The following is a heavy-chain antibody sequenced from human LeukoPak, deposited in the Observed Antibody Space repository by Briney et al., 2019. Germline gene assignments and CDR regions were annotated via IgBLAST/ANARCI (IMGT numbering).Heavy chain of an antibody. Sequence: PGGSLRLSCVASGVTSRNSWMHWVRQAPGKGLVWVSRIKADGVTTNYADSVKGRFTISRDNAKNTLYLQMNSLRAEDTAVYYCAKSPFSFGIAAAFDYWGQGTLVTVSS. CDR2: IKADGVTT. J-gene: IGHJ4*02. CDR1: GVTSRNSW. CDR3: AKSPFSFGIAAAFDY. V-gene: IGHV3-74*01. D-gene: IGHD6-13*01.